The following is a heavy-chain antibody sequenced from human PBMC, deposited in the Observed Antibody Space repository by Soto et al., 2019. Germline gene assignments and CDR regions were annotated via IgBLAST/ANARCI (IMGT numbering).Heavy chain of an antibody. CDR1: RGSISSGTNY. D-gene: IGHD6-25*01. V-gene: IGHV4-39*01. CDR2: IYYSGST. CDR3: ARHEAGWYFVS. J-gene: IGHJ4*02. Sequence: SETLSLTCTVSRGSISSGTNYWAWIRQPPGKGLEWIANIYYSGSTFYNPSLKSRVTMSLDTSKNQFSLTLRSVTAADTAVYYCARHEAGWYFVSWGQGTLVTAPQ.